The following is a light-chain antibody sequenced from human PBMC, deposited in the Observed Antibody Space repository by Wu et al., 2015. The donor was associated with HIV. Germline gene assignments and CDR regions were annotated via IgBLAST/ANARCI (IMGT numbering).Light chain of an antibody. CDR2: GAS. CDR3: QQYNNWPPRDS. Sequence: EIVMTQSPATLSVSPGERATLSRRASQSVSSNLAWYQQRLGQAPRLLIYGASTRATGIPARFSGSGSGTEFTLTISSLQSEDFAVYYCQQYNNWPPRDSFGQGTKLEIK. V-gene: IGKV3D-15*01. CDR1: QSVSSN. J-gene: IGKJ2*03.